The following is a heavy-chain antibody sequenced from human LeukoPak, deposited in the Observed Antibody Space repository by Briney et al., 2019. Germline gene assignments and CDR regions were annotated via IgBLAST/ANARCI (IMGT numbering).Heavy chain of an antibody. J-gene: IGHJ4*02. Sequence: GGSLRLSCAASGFTLHNYAIHWARHAAGKGREWVSLTSGDVITTYFADSVKGRFTISRDNSNSSLFLQMNSLRTEDTALYYCARDHVYGGADYWGQGTLVTVSS. CDR1: GFTLHNYA. D-gene: IGHD5/OR15-5a*01. CDR3: ARDHVYGGADY. CDR2: TSGDVITT. V-gene: IGHV3-43*02.